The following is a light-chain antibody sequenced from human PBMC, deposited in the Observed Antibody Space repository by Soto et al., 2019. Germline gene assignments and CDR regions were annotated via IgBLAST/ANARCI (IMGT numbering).Light chain of an antibody. J-gene: IGLJ2*01. CDR1: SSDVGGYNF. V-gene: IGLV2-8*01. CDR3: SSYAGSDNFVL. Sequence: QSALTQPASVSGSPGQSITISCTGTSSDVGGYNFVSWFQQNPGKAPKLIIYEVNKRPSGVPDRFSGSKSGNTASLTVSGLQAEDEADYYCSSYAGSDNFVLFGGGTKLTVL. CDR2: EVN.